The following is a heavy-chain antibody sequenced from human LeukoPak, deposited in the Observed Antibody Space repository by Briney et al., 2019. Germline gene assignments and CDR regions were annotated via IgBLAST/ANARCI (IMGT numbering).Heavy chain of an antibody. V-gene: IGHV3-21*01. Sequence: GGSLRLSCAASGFTFSSYSMNWVRQAPGKGLEWVSSIRSSSSYIYYADSVKGRFTISRDNAKNSLYLQMNSLRAEDTAVYYCARGTPTYCSSTSCYTHFQHWGQGTLVTVSS. CDR1: GFTFSSYS. CDR2: IRSSSSYI. J-gene: IGHJ1*01. CDR3: ARGTPTYCSSTSCYTHFQH. D-gene: IGHD2-2*02.